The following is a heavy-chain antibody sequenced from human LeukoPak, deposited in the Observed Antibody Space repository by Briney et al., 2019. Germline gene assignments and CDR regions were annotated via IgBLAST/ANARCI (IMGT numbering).Heavy chain of an antibody. J-gene: IGHJ6*03. CDR2: IYYSGST. CDR3: ARVQVNWSYVFHYYYMDV. CDR1: GGSISSYY. V-gene: IGHV4-59*01. D-gene: IGHD1-26*01. Sequence: SETLSLTCTVSGGSISSYYWSWIRQPPGKGLEWIGYIYYSGSTNYNPSLKSRVTISVDTSKNQFSLKLSSVTAADTAVYYCARVQVNWSYVFHYYYMDVWGKGTTVTVSS.